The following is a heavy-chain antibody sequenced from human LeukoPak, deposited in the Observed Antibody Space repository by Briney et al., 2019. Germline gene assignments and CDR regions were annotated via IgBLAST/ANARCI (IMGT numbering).Heavy chain of an antibody. J-gene: IGHJ4*02. CDR3: AGTYSSSWYYFDY. V-gene: IGHV3-7*01. CDR2: IKQDGNEK. D-gene: IGHD6-13*01. Sequence: TGRSLTLSCAPSGFTFSSYWMSCVSHAPGNGREWVANIKQDGNEKYYVDSVKGRFTISRDTAKNSLYLQMNSLRAEDTAVYYCAGTYSSSWYYFDYWGQGTLVTVSS. CDR1: GFTFSSYW.